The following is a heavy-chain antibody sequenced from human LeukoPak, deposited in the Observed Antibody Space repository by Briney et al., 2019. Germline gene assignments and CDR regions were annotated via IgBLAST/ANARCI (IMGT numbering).Heavy chain of an antibody. Sequence: PSETLSLTCTVSGGSISSGDYYWSWIRQPPGKGLEWIGYIYYSGSTYYNPSLKSRVTISVDTSKNQSSLKLSSVTAADTAVYYCAREIFGVARKDAFDIWGQGTMVTVSS. V-gene: IGHV4-30-4*08. CDR1: GGSISSGDYY. D-gene: IGHD3-3*01. CDR3: AREIFGVARKDAFDI. J-gene: IGHJ3*02. CDR2: IYYSGST.